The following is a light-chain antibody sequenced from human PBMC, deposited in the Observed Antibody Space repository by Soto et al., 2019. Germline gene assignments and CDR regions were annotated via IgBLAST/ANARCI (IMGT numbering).Light chain of an antibody. V-gene: IGKV1-39*01. J-gene: IGKJ1*01. CDR3: QQHYITPWT. Sequence: DIQMTQSPSSLSASVGDRVTITCRASQSINWYLNWYQQKPGKAPNLLIYAASSLQSGVPSRFSGSGSGTDFTLTISSLQSEDFATYYCQQHYITPWTFGQGTKVAI. CDR2: AAS. CDR1: QSINWY.